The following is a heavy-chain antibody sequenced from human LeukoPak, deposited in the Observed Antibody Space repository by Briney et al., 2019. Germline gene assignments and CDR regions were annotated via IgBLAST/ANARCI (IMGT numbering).Heavy chain of an antibody. D-gene: IGHD2-15*01. V-gene: IGHV3-66*03. CDR2: IRGSGET. CDR3: ATDRAATQDWVEFDP. Sequence: GGSLRLSCAASGFSVRNYYMNWVRQAPGKGLEVVSLIRGSGETSYADSVKGRFTISRDESRNTVYLQMNSLRVEDTAEYFCATDRAATQDWVEFDPWGQGTLVTVSS. J-gene: IGHJ5*02. CDR1: GFSVRNYY.